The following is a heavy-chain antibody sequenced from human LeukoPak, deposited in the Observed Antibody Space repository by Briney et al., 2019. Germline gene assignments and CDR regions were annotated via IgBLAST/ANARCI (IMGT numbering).Heavy chain of an antibody. CDR2: ISYDGSNK. CDR3: AKDRGLIAAHHDAFDI. D-gene: IGHD6-25*01. V-gene: IGHV3-30*18. CDR1: GFTFSSYG. J-gene: IGHJ3*02. Sequence: PGRSLRLSCAASGFTFSSYGMHWVRQAPGKGLEWVAVISYDGSNKYYADSVKGRFTISRDNSKNTMSLQMNSLRAEDTALYYCAKDRGLIAAHHDAFDIWGQGTMVTVSS.